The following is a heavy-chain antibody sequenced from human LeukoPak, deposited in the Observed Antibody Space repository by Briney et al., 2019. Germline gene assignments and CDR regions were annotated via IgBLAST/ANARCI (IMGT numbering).Heavy chain of an antibody. CDR1: GFTFSSYG. D-gene: IGHD1-20*01. V-gene: IGHV3-30*18. Sequence: GGSLRLSCAASGFTFSSYGRHWVRQAPGKGLEWVAVISYDGSNKYNAASVNGPFTISRDNSKNTLYLQMNSLRAEDTAVYYCAKGGLYNWNDGDAFDIWGQGTMVTVSS. CDR2: ISYDGSNK. J-gene: IGHJ3*02. CDR3: AKGGLYNWNDGDAFDI.